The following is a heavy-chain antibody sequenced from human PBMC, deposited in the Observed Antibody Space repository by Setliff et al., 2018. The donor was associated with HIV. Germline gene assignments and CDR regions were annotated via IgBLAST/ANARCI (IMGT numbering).Heavy chain of an antibody. J-gene: IGHJ4*02. CDR2: ISPYDLSE. V-gene: IGHV1-2*02. D-gene: IGHD7-27*01. CDR1: GYTFIDYF. CDR3: ARQFSNSFDS. Sequence: SVKVSCKTSGYTFIDYFIHWVRQAPGQGPEWMGWISPYDLSERTSQRFRGRVTMTTDTSINAAYLDLSGLTSDDTAFYYCARQFSNSFDSWGQGTLVTVSS.